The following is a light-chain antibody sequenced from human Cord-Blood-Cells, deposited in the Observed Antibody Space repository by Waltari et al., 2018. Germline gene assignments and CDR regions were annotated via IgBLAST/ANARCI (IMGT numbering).Light chain of an antibody. Sequence: DIVMTQSPDSLAVSLVERAPINCNSGSSVLYSSHNKDYLAWDQQKPGQPPKLLIYWASTRESGVPDRFSGSGSGTDFTLTISSLQAEDVAVYYCQEYYSTHWTFGQGTKVEIK. CDR2: WAS. CDR1: SSVLYSSHNKDY. V-gene: IGKV4-1*01. J-gene: IGKJ1*01. CDR3: QEYYSTHWT.